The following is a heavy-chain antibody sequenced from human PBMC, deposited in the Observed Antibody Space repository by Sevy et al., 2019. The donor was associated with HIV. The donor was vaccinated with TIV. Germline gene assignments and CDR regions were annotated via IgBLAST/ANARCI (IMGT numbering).Heavy chain of an antibody. CDR2: IRYDGSNK. CDR3: AKDPITVMNYYYGMDV. Sequence: GGSLRLSCAASGFTFSSYGMHWVRQAPGKGLEWVAFIRYDGSNKYYADSVKGRFTISRDNSKNTLYLQMNSLRAEDTAGYYCAKDPITVMNYYYGMDVWGQGTTVTVSS. V-gene: IGHV3-30*02. J-gene: IGHJ6*02. D-gene: IGHD3-16*01. CDR1: GFTFSSYG.